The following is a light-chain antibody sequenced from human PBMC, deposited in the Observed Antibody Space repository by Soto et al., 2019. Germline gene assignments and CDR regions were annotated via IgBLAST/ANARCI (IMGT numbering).Light chain of an antibody. V-gene: IGLV3-21*04. Sequence: SVPPGKTATITCGGDNIGDKIVHWYQQKPGQAPVLVFHSDSDRPSGIPERFSGSNFGNTATLTISRVEAGDEADYFCQVWDSLSDHPVFGAGTKLTVL. CDR3: QVWDSLSDHPV. J-gene: IGLJ2*01. CDR2: SDS. CDR1: NIGDKI.